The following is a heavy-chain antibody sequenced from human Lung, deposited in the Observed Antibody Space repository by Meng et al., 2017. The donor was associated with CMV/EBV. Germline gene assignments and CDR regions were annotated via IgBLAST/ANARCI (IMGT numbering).Heavy chain of an antibody. CDR3: ARNRYCSSTSCYFDY. Sequence: SVKVSXQASGYTFTSYGISWVRQAPGQGLEWMGWISAYNGNTNYAQKLQGRVTMTTDTSTSTAYMELRSLRSDDTAVYYGARNRYCSSTSCYFDYWGQGXLVTVSS. CDR1: GYTFTSYG. V-gene: IGHV1-18*01. CDR2: ISAYNGNT. J-gene: IGHJ4*02. D-gene: IGHD2-2*01.